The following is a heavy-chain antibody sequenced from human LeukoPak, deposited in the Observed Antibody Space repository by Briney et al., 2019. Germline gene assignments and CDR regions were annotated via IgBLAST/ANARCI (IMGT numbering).Heavy chain of an antibody. Sequence: SETLSLTCAVYGGSFSGYYWSWIRQPPGKGLEWIGEINHSGSTNYNPSLKSRVTISVDTSKNQFSLKLSSVTAADTAVYYCARRGRIPYYYGSGSYIFWFDPWGQGTLVTVSS. CDR3: ARRGRIPYYYGSGSYIFWFDP. V-gene: IGHV4-34*01. CDR1: GGSFSGYY. J-gene: IGHJ5*02. D-gene: IGHD3-10*01. CDR2: INHSGST.